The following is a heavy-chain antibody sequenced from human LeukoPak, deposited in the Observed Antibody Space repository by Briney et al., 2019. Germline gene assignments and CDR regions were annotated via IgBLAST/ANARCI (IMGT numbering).Heavy chain of an antibody. Sequence: ASVKVSCKASGYTFTSYDINWVRQATGQGLEWMGWMNPNSGNTGYAQKFQGRVIRTRNTSISTAYMELSSLRSEDTAVYYCARVIQGGTLYYYYYMDVWGKGTTVTVSS. V-gene: IGHV1-8*01. D-gene: IGHD2-15*01. CDR2: MNPNSGNT. J-gene: IGHJ6*03. CDR3: ARVIQGGTLYYYYYMDV. CDR1: GYTFTSYD.